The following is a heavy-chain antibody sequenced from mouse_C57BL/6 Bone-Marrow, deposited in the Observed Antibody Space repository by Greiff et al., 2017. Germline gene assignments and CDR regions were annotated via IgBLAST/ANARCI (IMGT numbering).Heavy chain of an antibody. CDR1: GFTFSDAW. CDR3: TTYSNHCFDY. V-gene: IGHV6-6*01. Sequence: EVKLVESGGGLVQPGGSMKLSCAASGFTFSDAWLDWVRQSPEKGLELVAEIRNKANNHETYYAESVKGRFTISRDDSKSSVYLQMNSLRAEDTGIYYCTTYSNHCFDYWGQGTTLTVSS. CDR2: IRNKANNHET. J-gene: IGHJ2*01. D-gene: IGHD2-5*01.